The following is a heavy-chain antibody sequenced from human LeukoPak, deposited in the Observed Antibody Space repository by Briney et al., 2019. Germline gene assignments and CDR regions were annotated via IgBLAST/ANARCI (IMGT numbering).Heavy chain of an antibody. CDR3: ARGRLGSGSPGYFDY. Sequence: SEALSLTCAVYGGSFSGYYWSWIRQPPGKGLEGIGEINHSGSTNYNPALKSRVTISVDTSKNQFSLKLSSVTAADTAVYYCARGRLGSGSPGYFDYWGQGALVTVSS. CDR1: GGSFSGYY. CDR2: INHSGST. D-gene: IGHD1-26*01. J-gene: IGHJ4*02. V-gene: IGHV4-34*01.